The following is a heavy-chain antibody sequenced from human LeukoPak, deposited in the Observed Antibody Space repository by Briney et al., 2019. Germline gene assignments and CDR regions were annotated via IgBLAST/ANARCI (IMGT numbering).Heavy chain of an antibody. CDR3: TKDAYSGDCCDWYFDL. D-gene: IGHD2-21*01. Sequence: PGGSLRLSCEASGFTQNAMGWVRQAPGKGLEWVASISHSGGNSHYADSVKGRLTISRDNSKNKMYLQMVSLRAEDTALYYCTKDAYSGDCCDWYFDLLGRGTLVTVCS. CDR1: GFTQNA. V-gene: IGHV3-23*01. J-gene: IGHJ2*01. CDR2: ISHSGGNS.